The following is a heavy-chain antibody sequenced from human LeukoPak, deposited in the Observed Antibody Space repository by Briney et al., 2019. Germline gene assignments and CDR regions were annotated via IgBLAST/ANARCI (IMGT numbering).Heavy chain of an antibody. CDR2: INPSGGST. D-gene: IGHD3-10*01. CDR3: ARDSEVRRNLWHY. Sequence: ASVKVSCKASGYTFTSYYMHWVRQAPGQGPEWMGIINPSGGSTSYAQKSQGRVTITADESTSTVYMELSSLRSEDTAVYYCARDSEVRRNLWHYWGQGTLVTVSS. J-gene: IGHJ4*02. V-gene: IGHV1-46*01. CDR1: GYTFTSYY.